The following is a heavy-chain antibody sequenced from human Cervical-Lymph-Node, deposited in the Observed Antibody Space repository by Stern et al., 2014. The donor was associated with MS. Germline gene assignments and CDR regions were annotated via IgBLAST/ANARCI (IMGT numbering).Heavy chain of an antibody. CDR3: ARQGESGTYFWFFDL. CDR1: GGSISSRTSY. J-gene: IGHJ2*01. D-gene: IGHD1-26*01. CDR2: LYFSGLT. Sequence: VQLEESGPGLVKPSATLSLTCTVSGGSISSRTSYWGWIRQPPGKGLEWIGSLYFSGLTYYNPSLRGRGTISVDTSKNQLSLKLTSVTAADTAVYYCARQGESGTYFWFFDLWGRGTLVTVSS. V-gene: IGHV4-39*01.